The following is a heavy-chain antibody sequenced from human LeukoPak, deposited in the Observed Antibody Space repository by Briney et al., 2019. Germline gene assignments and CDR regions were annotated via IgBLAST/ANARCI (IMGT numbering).Heavy chain of an antibody. CDR1: GDSIGSGGYY. Sequence: PSQTLSLTCSVSGDSIGSGGYYWSWIRQSPGKGLEWIGHIYHSGSSNYNPSLKSRVVMSVDRSKNQFSLTLASVTAADTAVYYCARVGVQVSGVRTPWYYYYYMDVWGKGTTVTVSS. J-gene: IGHJ6*03. V-gene: IGHV4-30-2*06. CDR3: ARVGVQVSGVRTPWYYYYYMDV. CDR2: IYHSGSS. D-gene: IGHD1-1*01.